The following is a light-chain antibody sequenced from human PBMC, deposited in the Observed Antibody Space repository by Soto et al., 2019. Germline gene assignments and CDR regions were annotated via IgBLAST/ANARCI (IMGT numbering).Light chain of an antibody. V-gene: IGKV1-5*03. CDR3: QQYNSFPT. CDR2: KAS. CDR1: QSISSW. J-gene: IGKJ1*01. Sequence: DIQMTQSPSTLSASVGDRVTITCRASQSISSWLAWNQQKPGKAPKLLIYKASSLESGVPSRFSGSGSGTEFTLIISSLQPDDFATYYCQQYNSFPTFGQGTKVEIK.